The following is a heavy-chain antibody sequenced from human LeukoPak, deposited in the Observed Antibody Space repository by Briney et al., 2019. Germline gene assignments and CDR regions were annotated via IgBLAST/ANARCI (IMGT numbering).Heavy chain of an antibody. D-gene: IGHD3-9*01. J-gene: IGHJ4*02. Sequence: GGSLRLSCAASGFTFSSYWMHWVRQAPGKGLVWVSRINSDGSSTSYADSVKGRFTISRDNAKNTLYLQMNSLRAEDTAVCYCAREGRYDILTGYSPPYDYWGQGTLVTVSS. V-gene: IGHV3-74*01. CDR1: GFTFSSYW. CDR3: AREGRYDILTGYSPPYDY. CDR2: INSDGSST.